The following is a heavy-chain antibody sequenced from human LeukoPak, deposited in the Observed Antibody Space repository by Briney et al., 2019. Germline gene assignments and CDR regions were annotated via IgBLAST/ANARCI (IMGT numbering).Heavy chain of an antibody. CDR2: INHSGST. CDR3: ARGDSSGYYYVISGDAFDI. CDR1: GGSFSGYY. D-gene: IGHD3-22*01. Sequence: SETLSLTCAVYGGSFSGYYWSWIRQPPGKGLEWIGEINHSGSTNYNPSLKSRVTISVDTSKNQFSLKLSSVTAADTAVYYCARGDSSGYYYVISGDAFDIWGQGTMVTVSS. V-gene: IGHV4-34*01. J-gene: IGHJ3*02.